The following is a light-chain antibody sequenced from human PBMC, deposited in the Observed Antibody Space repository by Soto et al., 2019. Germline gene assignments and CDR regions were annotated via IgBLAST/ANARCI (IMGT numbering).Light chain of an antibody. CDR1: PSISTN. CDR3: QQSYSTPIT. CDR2: AAS. V-gene: IGKV1-39*01. J-gene: IGKJ5*01. Sequence: DIQMTQSPSSLSASVGDRVTITCRASPSISTNLNWYQQKPGKAPKLLIYAASSLQSGVPSRFSGSGSGTDFTLTISSLQPEDFATYYCQQSYSTPITFGQGTRLEIK.